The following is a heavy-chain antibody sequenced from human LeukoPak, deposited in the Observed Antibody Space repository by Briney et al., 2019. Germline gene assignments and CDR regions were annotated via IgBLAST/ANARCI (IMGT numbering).Heavy chain of an antibody. V-gene: IGHV3-7*01. Sequence: GGSLRLSCAASGFTFSSHWMSWVRQAPGKGLEWVANIKQDGSEKYYVDSVKGRFTISRDNAKNSLYLQMNSLRAEDTAVYYCARGVRGYSYANYYYYYYMDVWGKGTTVTVSS. D-gene: IGHD5-18*01. CDR1: GFTFSSHW. CDR3: ARGVRGYSYANYYYYYYMDV. CDR2: IKQDGSEK. J-gene: IGHJ6*03.